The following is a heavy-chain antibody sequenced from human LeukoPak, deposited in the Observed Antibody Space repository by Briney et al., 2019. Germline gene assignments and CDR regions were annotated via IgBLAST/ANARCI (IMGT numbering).Heavy chain of an antibody. Sequence: PSETLSLTCTVSGGSISSYYWTWIRQPPGKGLEWIGYIYSSGRTNYNPSLKSQVTISVDTSKNQFSLKVISVTAADTAVYYCARLSAGFNSSYWFDPWGQGTLVTVSS. CDR1: GGSISSYY. V-gene: IGHV4-4*09. CDR2: IYSSGRT. D-gene: IGHD2/OR15-2a*01. J-gene: IGHJ5*02. CDR3: ARLSAGFNSSYWFDP.